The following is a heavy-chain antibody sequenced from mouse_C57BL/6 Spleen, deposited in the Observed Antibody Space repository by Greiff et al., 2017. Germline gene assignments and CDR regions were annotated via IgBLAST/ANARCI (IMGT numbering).Heavy chain of an antibody. V-gene: IGHV1-76*01. Sequence: VKLQQSGAELVRPGASVKLSCKASGYTFTDYYINWVKQRPGQGLEWIARIYPGSGNTYYNEKFKGKATLTSEKSSSTAYMQLSSLTSEDSAVYFCARSGDYYGSRTLYAMDYWGQGTSVTVSS. CDR3: ARSGDYYGSRTLYAMDY. D-gene: IGHD1-1*01. CDR2: IYPGSGNT. CDR1: GYTFTDYY. J-gene: IGHJ4*01.